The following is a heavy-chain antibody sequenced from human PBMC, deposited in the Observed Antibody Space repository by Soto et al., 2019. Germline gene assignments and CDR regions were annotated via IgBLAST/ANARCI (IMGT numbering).Heavy chain of an antibody. CDR2: IWYDGSNK. V-gene: IGHV3-33*01. CDR3: ARSRDTAMVFFDY. CDR1: GFTFSSYG. J-gene: IGHJ4*02. Sequence: QVQLVESGGGVVQPGRSLRLSCAASGFTFSSYGMHWVRQAPGKGLEWVAVIWYDGSNKYYADSVKGRFTISRDNSKNTLYLQMNSLRAEDTAVYYCARSRDTAMVFFDYWGQGTLVTVSS. D-gene: IGHD5-18*01.